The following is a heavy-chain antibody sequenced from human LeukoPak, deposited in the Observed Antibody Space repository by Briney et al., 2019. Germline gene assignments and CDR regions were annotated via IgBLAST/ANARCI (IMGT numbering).Heavy chain of an antibody. CDR1: GGSFSGYY. Sequence: SETLPLTCAVYGGSFSGYYWTWIRQPPGKGLEWVGAINHSGRTNSNPSRKSRVTISVDTSKNQFSLKLSAVTAADTAVYYCARGLLRYYGYGYWGQGTLVTVS. CDR2: INHSGRT. D-gene: IGHD3-10*01. V-gene: IGHV4-34*01. CDR3: ARGLLRYYGYGY. J-gene: IGHJ4*02.